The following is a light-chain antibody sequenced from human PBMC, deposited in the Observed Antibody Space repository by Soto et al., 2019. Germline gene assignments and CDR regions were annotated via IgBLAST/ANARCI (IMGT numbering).Light chain of an antibody. V-gene: IGKV3-15*01. CDR2: GAS. CDR1: QSVSSN. J-gene: IGKJ1*01. Sequence: IATTRARATLSVSAGERAKFSCRASQSVSSNLAWYQQKPGQAPRLLIYGASIRATGIPARFSGSGSGTEFTLTISSLQSEEFAVYYCQQYDKWPTWTFGEGTKVDIK. CDR3: QQYDKWPTWT.